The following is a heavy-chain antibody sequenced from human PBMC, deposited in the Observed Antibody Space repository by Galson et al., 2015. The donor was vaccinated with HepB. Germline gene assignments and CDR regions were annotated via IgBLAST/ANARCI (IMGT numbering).Heavy chain of an antibody. CDR3: ARDPHSSSWYEYFDY. CDR2: ISYDGSNK. Sequence: SLRLSCAASGFTFSSYAMHRVRQAPGKGLEWVAVISYDGSNKYYADSVKGRFTISRDNSKNTLYLQMNSLRAEDTAVYYCARDPHSSSWYEYFDYWGQGTLVTVSS. D-gene: IGHD6-13*01. J-gene: IGHJ4*02. CDR1: GFTFSSYA. V-gene: IGHV3-30*04.